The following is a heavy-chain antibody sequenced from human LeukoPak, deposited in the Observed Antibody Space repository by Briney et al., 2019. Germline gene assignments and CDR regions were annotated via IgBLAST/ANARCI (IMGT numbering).Heavy chain of an antibody. CDR1: GYTFTSYD. J-gene: IGHJ4*02. CDR2: INPNSGGT. Sequence: GASVKVSCKASGYTFTSYDINWVRQATGQGLEWTGWINPNSGGTNYAQKFQGRVTMTRDTSISTAYMELSRLRSDDTAVYYCAREGPELGNYWGQGTLVTVSS. D-gene: IGHD7-27*01. V-gene: IGHV1-2*02. CDR3: AREGPELGNY.